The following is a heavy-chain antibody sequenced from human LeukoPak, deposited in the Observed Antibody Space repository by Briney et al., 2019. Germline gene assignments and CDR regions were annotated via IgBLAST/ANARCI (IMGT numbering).Heavy chain of an antibody. CDR1: GGSISSYY. J-gene: IGHJ6*03. D-gene: IGHD3-16*01. V-gene: IGHV4-4*07. CDR3: ARDTMTTFYYYYYMDV. CDR2: IYTSGST. Sequence: PSETLSLTCTVSGGSISSYYWSWIRQPAGKGLEWIGRIYTSGSTNYNPSLKSRVTMSVDTSKNQFSLKLSSVTAADTAVYYCARDTMTTFYYYYYMDVWGKGTTVTVSS.